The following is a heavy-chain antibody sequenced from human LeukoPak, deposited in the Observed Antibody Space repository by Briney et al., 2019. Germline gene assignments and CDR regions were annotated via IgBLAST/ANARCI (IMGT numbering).Heavy chain of an antibody. J-gene: IGHJ6*02. Sequence: GASVKVSCKASGYTFTGYYMHWVRQAPGQGLEWMGWINPNSGGTNYAQKFQGWVTMTRDTSISTAYMELSRLRSDDTAVYYCARDMRCSGGSCYSELGMDVWGQGTTVTVSS. CDR2: INPNSGGT. CDR3: ARDMRCSGGSCYSELGMDV. CDR1: GYTFTGYY. D-gene: IGHD2-15*01. V-gene: IGHV1-2*04.